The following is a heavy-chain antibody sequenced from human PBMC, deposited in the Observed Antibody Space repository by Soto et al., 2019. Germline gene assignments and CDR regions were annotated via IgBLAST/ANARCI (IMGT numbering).Heavy chain of an antibody. V-gene: IGHV4-31*03. J-gene: IGHJ5*02. CDR3: ARLRIATNNYKWFDP. Sequence: SETLSLTCSVSGAALNSGNYYWSWIRQVPGKGLEWIGHIYVTGAVDYNPSLRDRITISRDTSERQFSLNLRLVTAADTAVYYCARLRIATNNYKWFDPWGQGTLVTVSS. CDR2: IYVTGAV. D-gene: IGHD2-21*01. CDR1: GAALNSGNYY.